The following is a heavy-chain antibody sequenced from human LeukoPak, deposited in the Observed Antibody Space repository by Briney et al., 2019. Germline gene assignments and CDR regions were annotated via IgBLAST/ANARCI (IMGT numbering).Heavy chain of an antibody. CDR2: ISAYNGNT. V-gene: IGHV1-18*04. Sequence: GASVKVSCKASGYTFTGYYMHWVRQAPGQGLEWMGWISAYNGNTNYAQKLQGRVTMTTDTSTSTAYMELRSLRSDDTAVYYCASVRLGIAAAGNAFDIWGQGTMVTVSS. J-gene: IGHJ3*02. CDR3: ASVRLGIAAAGNAFDI. D-gene: IGHD6-13*01. CDR1: GYTFTGYY.